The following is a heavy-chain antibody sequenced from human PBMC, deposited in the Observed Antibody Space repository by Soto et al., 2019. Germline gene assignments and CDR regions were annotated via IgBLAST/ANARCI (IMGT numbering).Heavy chain of an antibody. V-gene: IGHV3-30-3*01. CDR2: ISYDGSNK. J-gene: IGHJ4*02. CDR3: ARAYEGDYFDY. D-gene: IGHD3-16*01. CDR1: GFTFSSYA. Sequence: QVQLVESGGGVVQPGRSLRLSCAASGFTFSSYAMHWVRQAPGKGLEWVAVISYDGSNKYYADSVKGRFTISRDNSKNTVYVQMNSLRAEDTAVYYCARAYEGDYFDYWGQGTLVTVSS.